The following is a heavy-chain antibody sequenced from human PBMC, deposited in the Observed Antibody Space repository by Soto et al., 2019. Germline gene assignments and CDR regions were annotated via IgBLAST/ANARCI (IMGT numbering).Heavy chain of an antibody. CDR2: INHSGST. CDR3: GRGTRRLKDYYNYYMDV. Sequence: PSETLSLTCAVYGGSFSGYYWSWIRQPPGKGLEWIGEINHSGSTNYNPSLKSRVTISVDTSKNQFSLKLSSVTAADTAVYYCGRGTRRLKDYYNYYMDVWGKGTTVTVSS. D-gene: IGHD5-12*01. CDR1: GGSFSGYY. J-gene: IGHJ6*03. V-gene: IGHV4-34*01.